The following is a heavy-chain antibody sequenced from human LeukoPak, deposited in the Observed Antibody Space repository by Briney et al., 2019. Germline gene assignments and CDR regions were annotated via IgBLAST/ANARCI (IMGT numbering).Heavy chain of an antibody. J-gene: IGHJ4*02. D-gene: IGHD2-15*01. CDR2: IYTSGST. CDR1: SXSSYY. Sequence: SXSSYYWSWGRQPAGKELEWIGRIYTSGSTNYNPSLKSRVTMSVDTSKNQFSLKLSSVTAADTAVYYCAREGYCSGGSCYYFDYWGQGTLVTVSS. CDR3: AREGYCSGGSCYYFDY. V-gene: IGHV4-4*07.